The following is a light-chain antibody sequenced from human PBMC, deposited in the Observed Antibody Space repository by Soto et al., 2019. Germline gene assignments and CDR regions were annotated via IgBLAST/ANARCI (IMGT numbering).Light chain of an antibody. V-gene: IGKV3-15*01. CDR1: QSVSSY. CDR2: GAS. J-gene: IGKJ5*01. CDR3: QQYNNWPPIT. Sequence: ELVLTQSPATLSLSPGERATLSCRASQSVSSYLAWYQQKPGQAPRLLIYGASTRATGIPARFSGSGSGTEFTLTISSLQSEDFAVYYCQQYNNWPPITFGQGTRLEI.